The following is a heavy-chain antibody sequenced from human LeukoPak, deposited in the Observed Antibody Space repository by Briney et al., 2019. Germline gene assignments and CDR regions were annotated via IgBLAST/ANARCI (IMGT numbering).Heavy chain of an antibody. CDR2: ISAYNGNT. Sequence: ASVKVSCKGSDYTFTSYGISWLRQAPGQGLEWMGWISAYNGNTNYAQKFQGRVTMSTDTSTSTAYMELRSLRSDDTAVYYCARSDYYDSSGYSYWGQGTLVTVSS. J-gene: IGHJ4*02. V-gene: IGHV1-18*01. D-gene: IGHD3-22*01. CDR3: ARSDYYDSSGYSY. CDR1: DYTFTSYG.